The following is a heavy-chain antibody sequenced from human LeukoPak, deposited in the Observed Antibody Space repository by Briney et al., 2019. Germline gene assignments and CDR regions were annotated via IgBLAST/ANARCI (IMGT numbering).Heavy chain of an antibody. CDR1: GYTFTSYG. J-gene: IGHJ4*02. Sequence: ASVKVSCKASGYTFTSYGISWVRQAPGQGLEWMGWISAYNGNTNYAQKLQGRVTMTTDTSTSTAYMELRSLRSDDTVVYYCARTPREELWFGELWGYFDYWGQGTLVTVSS. V-gene: IGHV1-18*01. CDR3: ARTPREELWFGELWGYFDY. D-gene: IGHD3-10*01. CDR2: ISAYNGNT.